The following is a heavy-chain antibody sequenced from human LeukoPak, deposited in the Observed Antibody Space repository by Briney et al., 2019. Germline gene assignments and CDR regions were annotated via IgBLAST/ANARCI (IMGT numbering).Heavy chain of an antibody. J-gene: IGHJ3*02. V-gene: IGHV4-39*01. CDR3: PRLPAPGCSRTSCYAHDAFDI. CDR1: GGCISRRSYY. Sequence: PETLSLTCTVSGGCISRRSYYWGWIRPPPGRGLDWVGNIYYSEREHYQPSLQRRVTISVDTSKTQFSLTLSSATAADTAVYYCPRLPAPGCSRTSCYAHDAFDIWGQGTMVTVSS. D-gene: IGHD2-2*01. CDR2: IYYSERE.